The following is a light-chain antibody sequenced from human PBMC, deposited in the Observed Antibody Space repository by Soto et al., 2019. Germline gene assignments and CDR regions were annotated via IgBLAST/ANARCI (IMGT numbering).Light chain of an antibody. CDR1: QSVSSY. V-gene: IGKV3-11*01. Sequence: EIVLTQSPATLSLSPGERATLSCRASQSVSSYLAWYQQKPGQAPRLLMYDASNRATGIPARFSGSGSGTDFTLTISSLEPEDFAVYYCPQRSNWPPLTFGGGTKVEIK. CDR3: PQRSNWPPLT. J-gene: IGKJ4*01. CDR2: DAS.